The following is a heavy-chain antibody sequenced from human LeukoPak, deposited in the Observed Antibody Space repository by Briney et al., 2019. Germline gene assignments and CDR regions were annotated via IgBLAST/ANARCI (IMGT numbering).Heavy chain of an antibody. CDR3: ARDNAAAGPEI. J-gene: IGHJ3*02. D-gene: IGHD6-13*01. V-gene: IGHV1-18*01. CDR2: ISAYNGNT. Sequence: ASVKVSCKASGYTFTSYAMHWVRQAPGQRLEWMGWISAYNGNTNYAQKLQGRVTMTTDTSTSTAYMELRSLRSDDTAVYYCARDNAAAGPEIWGQGTMVTVSS. CDR1: GYTFTSYA.